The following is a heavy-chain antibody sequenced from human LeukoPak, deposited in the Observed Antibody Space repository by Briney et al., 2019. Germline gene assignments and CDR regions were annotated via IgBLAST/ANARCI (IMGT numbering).Heavy chain of an antibody. Sequence: GGSLRLSCAASGFTFSSYAMSWVRQAPGKGLEWVSAISGSGGSTYYADSVKGRFTISRDNSKNTLYLQMNSLRAEDTAVYYCANARAYYYGMDVWGQGTTVTVSS. V-gene: IGHV3-23*01. CDR2: ISGSGGST. CDR3: ANARAYYYGMDV. CDR1: GFTFSSYA. J-gene: IGHJ6*02.